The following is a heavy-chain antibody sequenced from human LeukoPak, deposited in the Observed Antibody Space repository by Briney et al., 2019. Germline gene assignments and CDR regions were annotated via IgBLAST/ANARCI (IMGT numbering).Heavy chain of an antibody. D-gene: IGHD1-26*01. CDR1: GYTFTGYY. CDR2: INPNSGGT. V-gene: IGHV1-2*02. J-gene: IGHJ5*02. CDR3: ARDESSDPSQGP. Sequence: GASVKVSCKASGYTFTGYYMHWVRQAPGQGLEWMGWINPNSGGTNYAQKFQGRATMTRDTSISTAYMELSRLRSDDTAVYYCARDESSDPSQGPWGQGTLVTVSS.